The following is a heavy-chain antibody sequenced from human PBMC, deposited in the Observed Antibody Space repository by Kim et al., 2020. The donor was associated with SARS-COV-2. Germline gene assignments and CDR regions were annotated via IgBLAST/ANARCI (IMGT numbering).Heavy chain of an antibody. D-gene: IGHD3-22*01. CDR1: GFTFSDYY. Sequence: GGSLRLSCAASGFTFSDYYMSWIRQAPGKGLEWVSYISSSGSTIYYADSVKGRFTISRDNAKNSLYLQMNSLRAEDTAVYYCARELITMIVVAAGMDVWGQGTTVTVSS. V-gene: IGHV3-11*01. CDR2: ISSSGSTI. CDR3: ARELITMIVVAAGMDV. J-gene: IGHJ6*02.